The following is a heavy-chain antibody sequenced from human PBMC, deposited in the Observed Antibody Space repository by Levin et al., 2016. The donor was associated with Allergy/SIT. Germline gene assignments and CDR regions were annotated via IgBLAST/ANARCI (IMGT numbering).Heavy chain of an antibody. Sequence: SETLSLTCAVYGGSFSGYYWSWIRQPPGKGLEWIGEINHSGSTNYNPSLKSRVTISVDTSKNQFSLKLSSVTAADTAVYYCARGGIYDYWGQGTLVTVSS. CDR1: GGSFSGYY. CDR2: INHSGST. J-gene: IGHJ4*02. V-gene: IGHV4-34*01. D-gene: IGHD1-14*01. CDR3: ARGGIYDY.